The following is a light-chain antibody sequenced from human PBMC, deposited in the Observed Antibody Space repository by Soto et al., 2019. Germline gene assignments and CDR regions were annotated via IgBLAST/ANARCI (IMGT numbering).Light chain of an antibody. CDR3: QQSYSSPPWT. J-gene: IGKJ1*01. V-gene: IGKV1-39*01. CDR2: RAS. Sequence: DIQMTQSPSSLSASVGDRVTISCRASQSISTYLNWHQQKPGTAPRLLIYRASSVKSGVPPRFSGSGSGRDFTLTISSLRPDDIATYFCQQSYSSPPWTFGQGTRVEVK. CDR1: QSISTY.